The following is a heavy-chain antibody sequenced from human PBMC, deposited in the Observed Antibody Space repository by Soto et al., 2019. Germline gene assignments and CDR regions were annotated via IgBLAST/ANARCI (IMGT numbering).Heavy chain of an antibody. CDR3: SRLTNARPGDD. CDR1: GGSITSSNYH. J-gene: IGHJ4*02. CDR2: IYYSGNT. Sequence: SETLSLTCTVSGGSITSSNYHWGWSRQPPGKGLEWIGTIYYSGNTYYNPSLKSRVTMSMDASKNQFSLTLSSVAVADTDVYYCSRLTNARPGDDWGQGTLVTVSS. D-gene: IGHD2-2*01. V-gene: IGHV4-39*01.